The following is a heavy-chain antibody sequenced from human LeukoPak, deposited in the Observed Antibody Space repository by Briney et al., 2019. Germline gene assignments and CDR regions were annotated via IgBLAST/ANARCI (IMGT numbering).Heavy chain of an antibody. CDR2: ISSSGNTI. CDR3: ARAGYCTGGVCYSAHPNDAFDI. Sequence: PGGSLRLSCAASGFTFSDYYMSWIRQAPGKGLEWVSYISSSGNTIYYADSVKGRFTISRDNAKNSLYLQMNSLRAEDTAVYYCARAGYCTGGVCYSAHPNDAFDIWGQGTMVTVSS. V-gene: IGHV3-11*01. J-gene: IGHJ3*02. D-gene: IGHD2-8*02. CDR1: GFTFSDYY.